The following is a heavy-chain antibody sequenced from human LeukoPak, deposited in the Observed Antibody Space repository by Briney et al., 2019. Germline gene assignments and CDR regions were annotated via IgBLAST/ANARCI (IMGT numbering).Heavy chain of an antibody. CDR1: GFTFSGYY. J-gene: IGHJ4*02. Sequence: GGSLRLSCAAAGFTFSGYYMSWIRQAPGKGLEWVSQIRESNIITYNADYVKDRFIISRDNAKSSMYLQMHSLRTEDTAVYYCARDVPASGWSLGYWGQGTLVTFSS. CDR3: ARDVPASGWSLGY. D-gene: IGHD6-19*01. CDR2: IRESNIIT. V-gene: IGHV3-11*04.